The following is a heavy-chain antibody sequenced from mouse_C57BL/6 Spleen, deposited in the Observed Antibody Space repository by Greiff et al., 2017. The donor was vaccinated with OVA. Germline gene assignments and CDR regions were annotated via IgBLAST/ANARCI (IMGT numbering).Heavy chain of an antibody. CDR1: GYSFTGYF. CDR3: ASNPDYYGSSFDY. D-gene: IGHD1-1*01. V-gene: IGHV1-20*01. J-gene: IGHJ2*01. CDR2: INPYNGDT. Sequence: EVKLQQSGPELVKPGDSVKISCKASGYSFTGYFMNWVMQSHGKSLEWIGRINPYNGDTFYNQKFKGKATLTVDKSSSTAHMELRSLTSEDSAVYYCASNPDYYGSSFDYWGQGTTLTVSS.